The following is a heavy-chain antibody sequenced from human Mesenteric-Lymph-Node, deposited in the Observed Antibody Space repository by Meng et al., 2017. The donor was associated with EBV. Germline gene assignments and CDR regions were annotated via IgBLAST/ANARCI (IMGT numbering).Heavy chain of an antibody. CDR2: INSDESST. V-gene: IGHV3-74*01. D-gene: IGHD6-19*01. CDR1: GFTFSSYW. CDR3: ARVSSGWYSFDY. Sequence: EVPLVESGGGLVQPGGSLSLSFAASGFTFSSYWMHWVRQAPGKGLVWVSRINSDESSTSYADSVKGRFTISRDNAKNTLYLQMNSLRAEDTAVYYCARVSSGWYSFDYWGQGTLVTVSS. J-gene: IGHJ4*02.